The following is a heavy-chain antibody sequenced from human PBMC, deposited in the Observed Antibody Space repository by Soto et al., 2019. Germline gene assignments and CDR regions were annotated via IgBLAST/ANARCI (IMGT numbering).Heavy chain of an antibody. J-gene: IGHJ4*02. D-gene: IGHD3-3*01. V-gene: IGHV3-15*01. CDR2: IKTKSSGGTT. CDR1: GFAFSDAS. CDR3: TPLASGHYGYDF. Sequence: DVQLVESGGDLVKPGGSLRLSCAASGFAFSDASMSWVSQAPGKGLEWVGRIKTKSSGGTTDYAAPVKGRFTISRDDSKNTVYLQMDSLKAEDTAVYSCTPLASGHYGYDFWGQGTLVTVSS.